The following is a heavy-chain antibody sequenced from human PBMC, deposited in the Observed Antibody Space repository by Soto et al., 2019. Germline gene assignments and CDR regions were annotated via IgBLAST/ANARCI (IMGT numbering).Heavy chain of an antibody. CDR3: ARESGYFDWSL. J-gene: IGHJ4*02. CDR1: GVTFITYW. V-gene: IGHV3-7*01. Sequence: PGGSLRHSCAASGVTFITYWMSWVRQAPGKGLEWVANIKQDGSEKYYVDSVKGRFTISRDDAKNSLFLQMNSLRAEDTAVYYCARESGYFDWSLWGQGTLVTVSS. CDR2: IKQDGSEK. D-gene: IGHD3-9*01.